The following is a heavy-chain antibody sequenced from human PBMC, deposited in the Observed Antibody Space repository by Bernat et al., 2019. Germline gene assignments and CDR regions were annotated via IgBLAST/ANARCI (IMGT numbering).Heavy chain of an antibody. CDR1: GFTFTSSA. CDR2: IVVGSGNT. Sequence: QMQLVQSGPEVKKPGTSVKVSCKASGFTFTSSAVQWVRQARGQRLEWIGWIVVGSGNTNYAQKFQERVTITRDMSTSTAYMELSSLRSEDTAVYYCAAVRWRLLVDPWGQGTLVAVSS. V-gene: IGHV1-58*01. J-gene: IGHJ5*02. CDR3: AAVRWRLLVDP. D-gene: IGHD2-21*01.